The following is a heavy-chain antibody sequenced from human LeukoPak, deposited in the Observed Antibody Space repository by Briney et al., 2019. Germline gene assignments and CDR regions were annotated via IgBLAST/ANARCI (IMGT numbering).Heavy chain of an antibody. CDR2: IYYSGTT. CDR3: ARVPSPTQRLAAAGTDSRDY. Sequence: SETLSLTCTVSGGSITRSSYHWGWIRQPPGKGLEWIGSIYYSGTTYYNPSLKSRVTILVDTSKNQFSLRLSSVNAADTAVYYCARVPSPTQRLAAAGTDSRDYWGQGTLVTVSS. J-gene: IGHJ4*02. D-gene: IGHD6-13*01. CDR1: GGSITRSSYH. V-gene: IGHV4-39*07.